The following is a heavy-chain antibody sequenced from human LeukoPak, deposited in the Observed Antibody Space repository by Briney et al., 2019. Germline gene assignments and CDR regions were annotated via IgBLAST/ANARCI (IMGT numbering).Heavy chain of an antibody. CDR3: ARPIAVAGVYYFDS. CDR2: IYPGDSDT. Sequence: GESLKISCKASGYSFTSYWIGWVRQMPGKGLEWMGIIYPGDSDTTYSPSLQGQVTISADKSITTAYLQWSSLKASDTAMYYCARPIAVAGVYYFDSWGQGTLVTVSS. CDR1: GYSFTSYW. D-gene: IGHD6-19*01. V-gene: IGHV5-51*01. J-gene: IGHJ4*02.